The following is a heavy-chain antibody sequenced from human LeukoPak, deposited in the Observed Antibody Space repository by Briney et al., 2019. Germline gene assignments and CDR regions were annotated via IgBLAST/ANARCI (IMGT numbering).Heavy chain of an antibody. CDR1: GYTFTSYY. V-gene: IGHV1-46*01. D-gene: IGHD1-14*01. CDR3: ARSSGRSPNREYMDV. J-gene: IGHJ6*03. Sequence: ASVKVSCKASGYTFTSYYLYWVRQAPGQGLEWMGIINPSGGSTNYTQKFQGRVTMTRDTSTSTVYMELSSLRSEDTAVYYCARSSGRSPNREYMDVWGKGTTVTISS. CDR2: INPSGGST.